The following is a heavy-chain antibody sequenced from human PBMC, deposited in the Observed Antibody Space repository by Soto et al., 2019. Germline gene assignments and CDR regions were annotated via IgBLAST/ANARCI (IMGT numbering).Heavy chain of an antibody. D-gene: IGHD2-2*01. CDR2: INPMLGVA. Sequence: SLKVSCKASGCSFSSLVISWLRQAPGQGPEWMGGINPMLGVANFAQKFQDRVTITADESTTTAYMELSSLRSEDTAVYYCARGPAQFDPWGQGTLVTVSS. V-gene: IGHV1-69*10. CDR3: ARGPAQFDP. J-gene: IGHJ5*02. CDR1: GCSFSSLV.